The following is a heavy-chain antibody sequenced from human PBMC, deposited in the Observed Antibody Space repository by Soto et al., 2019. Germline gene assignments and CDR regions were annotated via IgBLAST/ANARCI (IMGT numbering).Heavy chain of an antibody. J-gene: IGHJ3*02. CDR2: IREDGKEI. CDR1: GFTLRKYW. CDR3: GTDQWGGAFDI. D-gene: IGHD3-10*01. Sequence: GGSLRLSCAATGFTLRKYWMAWVRQTPGKGLEFVANIREDGKEINYVDSVKGRFTISRDNARNSLFLQMNSLRDDDTAVYYCGTDQWGGAFDIGGQGTMVTVSS. V-gene: IGHV3-7*01.